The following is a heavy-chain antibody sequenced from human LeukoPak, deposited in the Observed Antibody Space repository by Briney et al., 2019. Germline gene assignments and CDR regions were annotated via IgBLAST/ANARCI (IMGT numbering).Heavy chain of an antibody. CDR1: GYTFTGYY. CDR3: ARSPDILTGEKFDY. Sequence: ASVKVSCKASGYTFTGYYVHWVRQAPGQGLEWMGWMNPKSGGTNYAQKFEARVTMNRDTSISTAYMELSRLRFDDTAMYYCARSPDILTGEKFDYWGQGTLVTVSS. J-gene: IGHJ4*02. V-gene: IGHV1-2*02. CDR2: MNPKSGGT. D-gene: IGHD3-9*01.